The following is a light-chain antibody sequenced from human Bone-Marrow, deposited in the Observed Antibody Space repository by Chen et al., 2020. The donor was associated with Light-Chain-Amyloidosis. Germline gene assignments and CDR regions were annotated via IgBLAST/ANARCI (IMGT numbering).Light chain of an antibody. Sequence: EIVLTQSLGTLALSPGEGAKLSCSASQTISSNYLTWYQQQFGQAPRLLIYGSSSRATGIPDRFTGSGSGTDFSLTINRLEPEDFAMYYCQQYGTSPLTFGGGTKVEIK. CDR3: QQYGTSPLT. CDR2: GSS. CDR1: QTISSNY. J-gene: IGKJ4*01. V-gene: IGKV3-20*01.